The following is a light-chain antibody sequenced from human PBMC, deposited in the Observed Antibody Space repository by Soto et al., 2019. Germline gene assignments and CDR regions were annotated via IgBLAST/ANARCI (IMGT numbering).Light chain of an antibody. CDR2: EVT. Sequence: QSALTQPASVSGSPGQSITISCTGTRRDVGGYNYVSWYQQYPGKSPKLLICEVTHRPSGVSNRFSGSKSGNTASLTISGLQAEDEADYYCSSYTISNTLPFVFGTGTKLTVL. J-gene: IGLJ1*01. CDR3: SSYTISNTLPFV. CDR1: RRDVGGYNY. V-gene: IGLV2-14*01.